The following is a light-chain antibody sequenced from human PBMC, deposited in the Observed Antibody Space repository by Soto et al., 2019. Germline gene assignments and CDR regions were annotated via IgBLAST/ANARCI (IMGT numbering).Light chain of an antibody. J-gene: IGLJ1*01. CDR2: DVS. Sequence: QSALTQPRSVSGSPGQSVTISCTGTSSDVGGYNYVSWYQQHPGKAPKLMIYDVSKRPSGVPDRFSGSKSGNTASLTISGLQLADEADYYCRSYAGSYSYVFGTGTKLTVL. CDR1: SSDVGGYNY. CDR3: RSYAGSYSYV. V-gene: IGLV2-11*01.